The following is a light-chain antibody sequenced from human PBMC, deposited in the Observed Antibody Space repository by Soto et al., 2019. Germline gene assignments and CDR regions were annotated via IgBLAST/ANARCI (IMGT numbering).Light chain of an antibody. J-gene: IGKJ4*01. Sequence: EIVLTQSPATLSLSPGERATLSFRASQSVSSYLAWYQQKPGQAPGLLIYDASNRATGIPARFSGSGSGTDFTLTISSLEPEDFAVYYCQQRSNWPSFGGGTKVDIK. CDR3: QQRSNWPS. CDR2: DAS. V-gene: IGKV3-11*01. CDR1: QSVSSY.